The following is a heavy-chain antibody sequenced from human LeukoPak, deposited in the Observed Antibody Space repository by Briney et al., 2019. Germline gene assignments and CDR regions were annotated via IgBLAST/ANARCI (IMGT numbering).Heavy chain of an antibody. Sequence: SETLSLTCTVSGYSISSGYYWGWIRQPPGKGLEWIGSIYYSGSTYYNPSLKSRVTISVDTSKNQFSLKLSSVTAADTAVYYCARAVAGYSSSWFSYYYYYMDVWGKGTTVTVSS. CDR1: GYSISSGYY. D-gene: IGHD6-13*01. CDR3: ARAVAGYSSSWFSYYYYYMDV. CDR2: IYYSGST. V-gene: IGHV4-38-2*02. J-gene: IGHJ6*03.